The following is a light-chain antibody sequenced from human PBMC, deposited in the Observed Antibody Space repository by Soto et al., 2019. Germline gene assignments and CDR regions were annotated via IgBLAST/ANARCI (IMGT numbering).Light chain of an antibody. CDR1: QTVESY. CDR2: GAT. CDR3: EQCYITPYT. Sequence: DIQMTQSPSSLSASIGDRVTITCRASQTVESYLNWYQHKPGKAPQLLISGATTLRGGVPSRFSGSASGPDFTLTISSLQPEDVATYYCEQCYITPYTFGQGTKL. J-gene: IGKJ2*01. V-gene: IGKV1-39*01.